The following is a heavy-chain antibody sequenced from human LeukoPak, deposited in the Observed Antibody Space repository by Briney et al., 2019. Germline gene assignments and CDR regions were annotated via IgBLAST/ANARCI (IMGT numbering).Heavy chain of an antibody. CDR1: GFTFSTYG. CDR3: ARKRHSYGCFEY. Sequence: GGSLRLSCAASGFTFSTYGMTWVRQAPGKGLEWVSDISGGGGSTYYADSVKGRFTISRDNSKKTLYMQMNNLRAEDTAVYYCARKRHSYGCFEYWGQGTLVTVSS. J-gene: IGHJ4*02. D-gene: IGHD5-18*01. CDR2: ISGGGGST. V-gene: IGHV3-23*01.